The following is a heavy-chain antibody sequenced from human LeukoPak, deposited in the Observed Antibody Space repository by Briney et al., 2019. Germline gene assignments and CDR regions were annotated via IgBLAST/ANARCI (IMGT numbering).Heavy chain of an antibody. CDR2: VNDRETA. V-gene: IGHV4-34*01. CDR1: GGSFSGYY. J-gene: IGHJ4*02. Sequence: SETLSLTCAVYGGSFSGYYWSWVRQPPGKGLEWIGEVNDRETANYNPSLKSRVTISADTSRNQFSLKLTSVTAADTAIYYCARETAAAGSFIAIHDYWGQGSLVTVSS. CDR3: ARETAAAGSFIAIHDY. D-gene: IGHD6-13*01.